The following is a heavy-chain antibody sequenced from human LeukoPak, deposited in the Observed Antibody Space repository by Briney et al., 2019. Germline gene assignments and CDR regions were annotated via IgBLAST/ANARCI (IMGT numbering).Heavy chain of an antibody. V-gene: IGHV3-23*01. J-gene: IGHJ4*02. Sequence: QPGGSLRLSCAASGFTFSSYGMTWVRQAPGKGLEWVSTISSTGGTTYYADSVKGRFTISRDNSKNTLFLQMNSLRPDDTAVYYCAKRGHYSINWYHYFDYWGQGTLVTVSS. CDR3: AKRGHYSINWYHYFDY. D-gene: IGHD6-13*01. CDR2: ISSTGGTT. CDR1: GFTFSSYG.